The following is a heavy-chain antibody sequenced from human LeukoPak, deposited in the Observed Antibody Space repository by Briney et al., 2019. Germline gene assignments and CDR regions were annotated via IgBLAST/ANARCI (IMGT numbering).Heavy chain of an antibody. CDR3: ARDKIYYGSGSYYPRAAFDY. CDR2: INHTGST. J-gene: IGHJ4*02. V-gene: IGHV4-34*01. Sequence: SETLSLTCAVYGGSFSGYFWSCIRQPPGKGLAWIGEINHTGSTDYNPSLKSRVTISVDTSKNHFSLNLSSVTAADTAVYYCARDKIYYGSGSYYPRAAFDYWGQGTLVTVSS. CDR1: GGSFSGYF. D-gene: IGHD3-10*01.